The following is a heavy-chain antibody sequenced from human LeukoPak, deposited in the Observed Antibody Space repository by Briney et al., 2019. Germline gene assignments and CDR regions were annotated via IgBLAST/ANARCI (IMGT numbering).Heavy chain of an antibody. J-gene: IGHJ4*02. CDR2: ISSSGSTI. D-gene: IGHD4-17*01. CDR1: GFIFRHWY. V-gene: IGHV3-11*01. CDR3: ARSGYGDYLY. Sequence: GGPLRLSCGAWGFIFRHWYVRGLPEAGEGGGEGVSYISSSGSTIYYADSVKGRFTISRDNAKTSLYLQMNSLRAEDTAVYYCARSGYGDYLYWGQGTLVTVSS.